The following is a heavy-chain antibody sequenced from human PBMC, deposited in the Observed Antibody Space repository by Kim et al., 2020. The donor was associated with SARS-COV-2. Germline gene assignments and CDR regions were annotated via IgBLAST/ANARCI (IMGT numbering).Heavy chain of an antibody. CDR1: GFTFSGST. CDR3: TRVYPIVGGWCEGIDI. V-gene: IGHV3-73*01. D-gene: IGHD6-19*01. J-gene: IGHJ3*02. Sequence: GGSLRLSCAASGFTFSGSTMHWVRQAPGKGLEWVGRIRSKANSYAKAYAASVKNRFTISSDDSKNTADLQMNSLKTEDTAVYYCTRVYPIVGGWCEGIDIWGQGTMVTVSS. CDR2: IRSKANSYAK.